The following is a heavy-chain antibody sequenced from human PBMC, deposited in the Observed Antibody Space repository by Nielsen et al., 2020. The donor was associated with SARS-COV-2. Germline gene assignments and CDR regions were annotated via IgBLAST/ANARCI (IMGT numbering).Heavy chain of an antibody. V-gene: IGHV6-1*01. CDR2: TYYRSKWYN. Sequence: WIRQSPSRGLEWLGRTYYRSKWYNDYAVSVKSRITINPDTSKNQFSLHLNSVTPEDTAVYYCARGGDYDFWSGYYTRYYYYMDVWGKGTTVTVSS. D-gene: IGHD3-3*01. CDR3: ARGGDYDFWSGYYTRYYYYMDV. J-gene: IGHJ6*03.